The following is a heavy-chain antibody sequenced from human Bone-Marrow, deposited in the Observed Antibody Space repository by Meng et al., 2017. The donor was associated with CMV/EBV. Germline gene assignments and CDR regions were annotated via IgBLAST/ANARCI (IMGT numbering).Heavy chain of an antibody. Sequence: SVKVSCKASGYTFTSYDISWVRQAPGQGLEWMGGIIPILGIANYAQKFQGRVTITADKSTSTAYMELSSLRSEDTAVYYCARDLTKMDIVVVPAAASTYKWFDPWGQGTLVTV. D-gene: IGHD2-2*03. CDR1: GYTFTSYD. CDR2: IIPILGIA. V-gene: IGHV1-69*10. J-gene: IGHJ5*02. CDR3: ARDLTKMDIVVVPAAASTYKWFDP.